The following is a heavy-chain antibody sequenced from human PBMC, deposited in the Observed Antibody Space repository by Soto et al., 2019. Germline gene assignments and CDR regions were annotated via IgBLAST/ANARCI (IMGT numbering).Heavy chain of an antibody. CDR2: ISSSSGYI. V-gene: IGHV3-21*01. J-gene: IGHJ6*02. CDR3: ASLYYYDSSGYFGGHYYYGMDV. CDR1: GFTFSSYS. D-gene: IGHD3-22*01. Sequence: EVQLVESGGGLVKPGGSLRLSCAASGFTFSSYSMNWVRQAPGKGLEWVSSISSSSGYIYYADSVRGRFTISRDNAQNSLFLHMNSLRAEDTAVYYCASLYYYDSSGYFGGHYYYGMDVWGQGTTFTVSS.